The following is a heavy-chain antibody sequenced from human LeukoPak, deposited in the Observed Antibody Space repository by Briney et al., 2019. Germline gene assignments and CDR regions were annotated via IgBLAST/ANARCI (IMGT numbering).Heavy chain of an antibody. D-gene: IGHD2-21*02. CDR3: ARRAYCGGDCISAYSHYFAMDV. J-gene: IGHJ6*02. Sequence: GESLKISYKGSRYIFSTYCIAWVRQMPGKGLEWMGIFCPGDSDITYSPSVQGQVTISADKSTSIAYLQWSSLKASDTAMYYCARRAYCGGDCISAYSHYFAMDVWGQGTTVTVSS. CDR1: RYIFSTYC. V-gene: IGHV5-51*01. CDR2: FCPGDSDI.